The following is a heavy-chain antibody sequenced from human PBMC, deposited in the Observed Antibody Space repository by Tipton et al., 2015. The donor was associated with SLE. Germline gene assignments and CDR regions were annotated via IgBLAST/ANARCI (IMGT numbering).Heavy chain of an antibody. CDR2: IYTSGST. V-gene: IGHV4-61*02. D-gene: IGHD2-2*01. J-gene: IGHJ5*02. Sequence: TLSLTCTVSGGSIGSGSYYWSWIRQPAGKGLEWIGRIYTSGSTNYNPSLKSRVTISVDTSKNQFSLKLSSVTAADTAVYYCARTWVVVPALFDPWGQGTLVTVSS. CDR1: GGSIGSGSYY. CDR3: ARTWVVVPALFDP.